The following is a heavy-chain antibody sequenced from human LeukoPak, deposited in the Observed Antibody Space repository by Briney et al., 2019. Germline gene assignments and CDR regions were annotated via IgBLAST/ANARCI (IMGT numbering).Heavy chain of an antibody. D-gene: IGHD6-13*01. J-gene: IGHJ4*02. Sequence: ASVKVSCKASGYTFTSYYMHWVRQAPGQGLEWMGIINPSGGRTSYAQKFQGRVTMTRDTSTSTVYMELSSLRSEDTAVYYCAKGGAADYYFDYWGQGTLVTVSS. CDR2: INPSGGRT. V-gene: IGHV1-46*01. CDR1: GYTFTSYY. CDR3: AKGGAADYYFDY.